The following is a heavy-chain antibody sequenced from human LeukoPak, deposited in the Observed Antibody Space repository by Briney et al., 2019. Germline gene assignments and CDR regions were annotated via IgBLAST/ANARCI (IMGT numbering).Heavy chain of an antibody. CDR2: INHSGST. J-gene: IGHJ4*02. D-gene: IGHD5-18*01. CDR1: GGSFSGYY. V-gene: IGHV4-34*01. Sequence: SETLSLTCAVYGGSFSGYYWSWIRQPPGKGLEWIGEINHSGSTNYNPSHKSRVTISVDTSKNQFSLKLSSVTAADTAVYYCARGRGYSYGYLVYFDYWGQGTLVTVSS. CDR3: ARGRGYSYGYLVYFDY.